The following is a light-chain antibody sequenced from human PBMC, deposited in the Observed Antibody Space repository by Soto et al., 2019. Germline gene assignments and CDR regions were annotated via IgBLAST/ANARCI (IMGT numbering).Light chain of an antibody. CDR1: SSDVGGYSY. J-gene: IGLJ1*01. CDR3: ASYTTSSTYV. V-gene: IGLV2-14*01. CDR2: DVS. Sequence: QAVLTQPASVSGSPGQSIVISCTGTSSDVGGYSYVSWYQQQPGKAPKLVISDVSNRPSGVSDRFSGSKSGNTASLTISGLQTEDEADYYCASYTTSSTYVFGTGTKVTVL.